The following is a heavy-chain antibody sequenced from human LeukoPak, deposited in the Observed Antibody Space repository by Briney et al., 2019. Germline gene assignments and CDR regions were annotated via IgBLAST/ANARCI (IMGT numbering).Heavy chain of an antibody. D-gene: IGHD3-10*01. CDR1: GGSFSSSAYY. Sequence: SETLSLTCTVSGGSFSSSAYYWSWLRQSPGKGLEWIGYIYSSGSTYYNPSLESRVTMSVDTSKNQFSLRLSSVTAADTAVYYCARGAYGIPTDYWGQGTLVTVSS. J-gene: IGHJ4*02. CDR2: IYSSGST. CDR3: ARGAYGIPTDY. V-gene: IGHV4-31*03.